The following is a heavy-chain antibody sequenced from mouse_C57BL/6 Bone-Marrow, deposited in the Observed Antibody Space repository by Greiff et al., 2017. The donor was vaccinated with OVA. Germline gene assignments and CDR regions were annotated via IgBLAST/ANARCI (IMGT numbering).Heavy chain of an antibody. J-gene: IGHJ4*01. D-gene: IGHD1-1*01. CDR2: IDPSDSYT. CDR3: ASTAQRYFITTVVATDAMDY. Sequence: QQSCKASGYTFTSYWMQWVKQRPGQGLEWIGEIDPSDSYTNYNQKFKGKATLTVDTSSSTAYMQRSSLTSEDSAVYYCASTAQRYFITTVVATDAMDYWGQGTSVTVSS. CDR1: GYTFTSYW. V-gene: IGHV1-50*01.